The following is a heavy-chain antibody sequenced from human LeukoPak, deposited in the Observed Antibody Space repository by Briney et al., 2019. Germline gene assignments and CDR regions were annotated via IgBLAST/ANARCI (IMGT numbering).Heavy chain of an antibody. J-gene: IGHJ4*02. D-gene: IGHD5-18*01. CDR2: ISSSGRTM. CDR3: ARDSGRGYTYGYPDY. Sequence: PGGSLRLSCAASGFTFTSYEMNWVRQAPGKGLEWISYISSSGRTMYYADSVKGRFSISRDNAKNSLYLQMSSLRAEGTAVYYCARDSGRGYTYGYPDYWGQGTLVTVSS. CDR1: GFTFTSYE. V-gene: IGHV3-48*03.